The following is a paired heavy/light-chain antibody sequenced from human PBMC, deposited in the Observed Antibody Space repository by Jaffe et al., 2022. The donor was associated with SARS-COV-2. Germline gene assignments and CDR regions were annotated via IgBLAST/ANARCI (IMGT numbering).Heavy chain of an antibody. D-gene: IGHD2-2*01. V-gene: IGHV3-23*01. CDR3: TKDAPAPFDY. J-gene: IGHJ4*02. Sequence: EVQLLESGGGLVQPGGSLRLSCVASGFTFHNYAMSWVRQAPGKGLEWVSAVSGDSASTYYADSVKGRFTISRDNSKNTLYLQMNSLTAEDTAVYFCTKDAPAPFDYWGQGTLVTVSS. CDR2: VSGDSAST. CDR1: GFTFHNYA.
Light chain of an antibody. V-gene: IGLV3-10*01. CDR2: EDT. CDR1: ALPKKY. Sequence: SYELKQPPSVSVSPGQTARITCSGDALPKKYASWYQQKSGQAPVLVIYEDTKRPSGIPERFSGSSSGTVATLSISGAQLEDEADYYCYSTDSNNKSVFGGGTRLTVL. CDR3: YSTDSNNKSV. J-gene: IGLJ2*01.